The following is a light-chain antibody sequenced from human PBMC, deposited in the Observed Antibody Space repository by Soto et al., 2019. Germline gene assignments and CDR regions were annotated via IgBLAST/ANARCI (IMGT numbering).Light chain of an antibody. V-gene: IGLV1-51*01. J-gene: IGLJ1*01. CDR3: GSWDNILRAYV. CDR2: DNV. CDR1: GSNLGRNY. Sequence: QSVLTQPPSVSATPGQKVTIYCSGSGSNLGRNYVSWYQQLPGTAPKLLIYDNVYRFSGIPDRFSASKSGTSATLGITGLQTGDEGDYYCGSWDNILRAYVFGTGTKVTVL.